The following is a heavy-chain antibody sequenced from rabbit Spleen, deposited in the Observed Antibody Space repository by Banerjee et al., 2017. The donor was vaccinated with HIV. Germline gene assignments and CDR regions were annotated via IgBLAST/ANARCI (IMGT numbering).Heavy chain of an antibody. D-gene: IGHD1-1*01. V-gene: IGHV1S40*01. CDR3: AREGSGYYGMDL. CDR1: GFSFSSSYW. CDR2: IDPIFGTT. Sequence: QSLEESGGDLVTPGASLTLTCTASGFSFSSSYWMSWVRQAPGKGLEWIGYIDPIFGTTFYASWAKGRFTISKTSSTTVTLQMTSLTAADTATYFCAREGSGYYGMDLWGQGTLVTVS. J-gene: IGHJ6*01.